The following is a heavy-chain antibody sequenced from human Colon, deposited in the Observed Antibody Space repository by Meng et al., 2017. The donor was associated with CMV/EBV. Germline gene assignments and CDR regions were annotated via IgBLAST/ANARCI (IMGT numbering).Heavy chain of an antibody. CDR2: IETKTGNP. J-gene: IGHJ4*02. CDR1: GYHFPSNN. CDR3: ARDGLSGRYFDY. V-gene: IGHV7-4-1*02. D-gene: IGHD6-25*01. Sequence: SCKASGYHFPSNNMIWVRQAPGQGPEWMGWIETKTGNPTYAQGFTGRFGFSLDTSVSTTYLQISSLKAEDTAVYYCARDGLSGRYFDYWGQGTLVTVSS.